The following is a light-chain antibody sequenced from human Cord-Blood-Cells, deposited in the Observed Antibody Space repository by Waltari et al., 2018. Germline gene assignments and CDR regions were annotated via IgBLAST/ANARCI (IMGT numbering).Light chain of an antibody. J-gene: IGLJ2*01. Sequence: SYELTQPPSVSVSPGQTASITCSGDKLGDKYACWYQQKPGQSPVLVIYQDSKRPSGIPERVSGSNSGNTATLTISGTQAMDEADYYCQAWDSCHVVFGGGTKPTVL. V-gene: IGLV3-1*01. CDR2: QDS. CDR1: KLGDKY. CDR3: QAWDSCHVV.